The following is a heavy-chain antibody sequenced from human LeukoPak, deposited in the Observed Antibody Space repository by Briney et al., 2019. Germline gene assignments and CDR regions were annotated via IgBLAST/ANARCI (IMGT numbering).Heavy chain of an antibody. CDR3: ANPGYDFWSGYSTGYFDY. J-gene: IGHJ4*02. CDR1: GFTFSSYA. V-gene: IGHV3-23*01. Sequence: SGGSLRLSCAASGFTFSSYAMSWVRQAPGKGLEWVSAISGSGGSTYYADSVKGRFTISRDNSKNTLYLQMNSLRAEDTAVYYCANPGYDFWSGYSTGYFDYWGQGTLVTVSS. D-gene: IGHD3-3*01. CDR2: ISGSGGST.